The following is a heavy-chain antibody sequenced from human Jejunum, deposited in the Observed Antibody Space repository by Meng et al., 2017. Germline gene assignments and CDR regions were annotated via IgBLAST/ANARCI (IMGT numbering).Heavy chain of an antibody. J-gene: IGHJ6*01. CDR3: ARDKGLTEYYYYGLDV. V-gene: IGHV3-48*03. CDR2: ISSSGSII. Sequence: GESLKISCVASGFTFSFSRYEMTRVRQAPGKGLEWVSYISSSGSIIYYADSVKGRFTVSRDNAKNSLFLQMNSLRAEDTAVYYCARDKGLTEYYYYGLDVWGQGNTV. CDR1: GFTFSFSRYE.